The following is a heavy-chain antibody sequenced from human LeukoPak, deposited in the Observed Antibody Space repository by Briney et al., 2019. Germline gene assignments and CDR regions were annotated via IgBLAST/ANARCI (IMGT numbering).Heavy chain of an antibody. D-gene: IGHD1-7*01. J-gene: IGHJ5*02. V-gene: IGHV5-51*01. CDR3: ARLRGWNYDWFDP. CDR2: IYPGDSDT. Sequence: GESLQISCKGPGYRFTSYWIGWGRPMPGKGLEWMGIIYPGDSDTRYSPSFQGRVTISADKSISTAYLQWSSLKASDTAMYYCARLRGWNYDWFDPWGQGTLVTVSS. CDR1: GYRFTSYW.